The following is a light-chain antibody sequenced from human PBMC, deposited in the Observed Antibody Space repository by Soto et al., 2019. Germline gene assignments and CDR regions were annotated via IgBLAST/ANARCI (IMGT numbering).Light chain of an antibody. CDR2: DAS. Sequence: EIVLTQSPATLSLSPGERATLSCRASQSVSSYLAWYQQKPGQAPRLLIYDASIRATGIPARFSGSGSATDFTLTISSLETEDFAVYYCQQRSNLLTFGGGTKVEIK. J-gene: IGKJ4*01. CDR1: QSVSSY. V-gene: IGKV3-11*01. CDR3: QQRSNLLT.